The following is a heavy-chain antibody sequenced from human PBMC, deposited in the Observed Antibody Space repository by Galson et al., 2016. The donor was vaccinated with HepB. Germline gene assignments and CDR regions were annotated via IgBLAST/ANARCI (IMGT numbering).Heavy chain of an antibody. CDR1: GDSVSSNSVA. CDR3: ARTWHSSFDY. J-gene: IGHJ4*02. CDR2: TYYRSKWYS. V-gene: IGHV6-1*01. Sequence: CAISGDSVSSNSVAWNWIRQSPSRGLEWLGRTYYRSKWYSDYAVSVKSRITINPDTTKNQFSLQLNSVTPEDTAVYYCARTWHSSFDYWGQGTLVTVSS. D-gene: IGHD6-13*01.